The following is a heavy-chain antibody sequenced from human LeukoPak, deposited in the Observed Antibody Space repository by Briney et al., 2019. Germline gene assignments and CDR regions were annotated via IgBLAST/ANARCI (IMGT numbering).Heavy chain of an antibody. V-gene: IGHV3-21*01. J-gene: IGHJ4*02. Sequence: GGSLRLSCAASGFTFSSYSMSWVRQAPGKGLEWVSSISSSSSYIYYADSVKGRFTISRDNAKNSLYLQMNSLRAEDTAVYYCARDLLHWSGYFDHWGQGTLVTVSS. CDR3: ARDLLHWSGYFDH. CDR2: ISSSSSYI. CDR1: GFTFSSYS. D-gene: IGHD3-3*01.